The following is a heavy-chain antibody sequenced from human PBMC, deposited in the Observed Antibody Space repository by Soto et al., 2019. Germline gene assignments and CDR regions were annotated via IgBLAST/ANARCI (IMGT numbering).Heavy chain of an antibody. J-gene: IGHJ4*02. CDR3: GRVMIGTSRHTVSGY. CDR1: GASISSSAYY. Sequence: SETLSLTCTVSGASISSSAYYWGWMRQTPGKGVEWIGNIDYNGVTYYNPSLKSRVVVSKDTSKNQYSLKVASVTAADTTIYYCGRVMIGTSRHTVSGYWGQGTRVTVSS. D-gene: IGHD2-8*01. CDR2: IDYNGVT. V-gene: IGHV4-39*01.